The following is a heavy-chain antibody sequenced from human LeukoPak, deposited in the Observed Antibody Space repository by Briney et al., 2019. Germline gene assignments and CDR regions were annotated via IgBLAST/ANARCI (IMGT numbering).Heavy chain of an antibody. Sequence: GASVKVSCKASGGTFSNYAINWVRQAPGQGLEWMGGITPIFGTANYAQRFQGRVTITADESTSTAYMELSSLRSEDTAVYYCARWAGYCSITNCYTAFDYWGQGTLVTVFS. D-gene: IGHD2-2*02. CDR2: ITPIFGTA. CDR3: ARWAGYCSITNCYTAFDY. J-gene: IGHJ4*02. CDR1: GGTFSNYA. V-gene: IGHV1-69*13.